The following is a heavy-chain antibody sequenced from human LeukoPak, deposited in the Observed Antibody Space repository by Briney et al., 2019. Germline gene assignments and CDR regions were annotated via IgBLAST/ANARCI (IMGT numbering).Heavy chain of an antibody. CDR3: ARLNLDLSSGAGFDY. CDR2: IIPILGIA. Sequence: SVNVSCKASGGTFSSYAISWVRQAPGQGLEWMGRIIPILGIANYAQKFQGRVTITADKSTSTAYMELSSLRSEDTAVYYCARLNLDLSSGAGFDYWGQGTLVTVSS. J-gene: IGHJ4*02. V-gene: IGHV1-69*04. D-gene: IGHD3-22*01. CDR1: GGTFSSYA.